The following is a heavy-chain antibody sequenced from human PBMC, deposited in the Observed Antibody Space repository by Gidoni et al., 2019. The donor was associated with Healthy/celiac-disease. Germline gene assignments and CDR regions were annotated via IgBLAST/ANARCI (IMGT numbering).Heavy chain of an antibody. V-gene: IGHV1-69*06. CDR3: ARDTGWLQFLYYFDY. CDR1: GCTFSSYA. D-gene: IGHD5-12*01. Sequence: QVQLVQSGAEVKKPGSSVKVSCKASGCTFSSYAISWVRPAPGQGLGWKGGIIPIFGTANYAQKFQGRVTITADKSTSTAYMELSSLRSEDTAVYYCARDTGWLQFLYYFDYWGQGTLVTVSS. CDR2: IIPIFGTA. J-gene: IGHJ4*02.